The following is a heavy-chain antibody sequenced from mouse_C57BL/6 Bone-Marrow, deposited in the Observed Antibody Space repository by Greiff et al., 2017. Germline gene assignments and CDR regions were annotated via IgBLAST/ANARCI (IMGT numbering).Heavy chain of an antibody. CDR1: GYTFTSYW. V-gene: IGHV1-69*01. J-gene: IGHJ2*01. Sequence: QVQLKQPGAELVMPGASVKLSCKASGYTFTSYWMPWVKQRPGQGLEWIGEIDPSDSYTNYNQKFKGKSTLTVDKSSSTAYMQLSSLTSEDSAVYYWAREGIYYGSSSFDYWGQGTTLTVSS. CDR3: AREGIYYGSSSFDY. CDR2: IDPSDSYT. D-gene: IGHD1-1*01.